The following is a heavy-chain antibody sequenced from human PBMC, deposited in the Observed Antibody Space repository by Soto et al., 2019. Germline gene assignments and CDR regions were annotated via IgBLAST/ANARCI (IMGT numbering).Heavy chain of an antibody. V-gene: IGHV3-33*01. D-gene: IGHD3-10*01. CDR1: GFTFSSYG. CDR2: IWYDGSNK. J-gene: IGHJ6*02. CDR3: ARDSPGFGGGGMDV. Sequence: PGGSLRLSCAASGFTFSSYGMHWVRQAPGKGLEWVAVIWYDGSNKYYADSVKGRFTISRDNSKNTLYLQMNSLRAEDTAVYYCARDSPGFGGGGMDVWGQGTTVTVSS.